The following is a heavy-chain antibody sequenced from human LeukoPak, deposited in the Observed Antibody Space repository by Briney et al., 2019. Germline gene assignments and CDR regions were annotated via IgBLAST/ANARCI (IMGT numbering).Heavy chain of an antibody. Sequence: GGSLRLSCAASGFTFSSYGMHWVRQAPGKGLEWVAVISYDGSNKYYADSVKGRFTISRGNSNNTLYLQMYSLRAEDTAVYYCAKDPGFHYYDSSGYGWFDPWGQGTLVTVSS. V-gene: IGHV3-30*18. CDR3: AKDPGFHYYDSSGYGWFDP. CDR2: ISYDGSNK. J-gene: IGHJ5*02. D-gene: IGHD3-22*01. CDR1: GFTFSSYG.